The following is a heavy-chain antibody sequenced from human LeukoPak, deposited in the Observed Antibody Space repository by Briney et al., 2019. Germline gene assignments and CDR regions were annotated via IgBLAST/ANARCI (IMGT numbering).Heavy chain of an antibody. Sequence: GGSLRLSCAASGFTFSDYYMSWIRQAPGKGLEWVSYISSSYTDYADSVKGRFTISRDNAKNSLYLQMNSLRAEDTAVCYCARGAKYNYGYGFDYWGQGTLVTVSS. V-gene: IGHV3-11*06. CDR2: ISSSYT. CDR1: GFTFSDYY. CDR3: ARGAKYNYGYGFDY. J-gene: IGHJ4*02. D-gene: IGHD5-18*01.